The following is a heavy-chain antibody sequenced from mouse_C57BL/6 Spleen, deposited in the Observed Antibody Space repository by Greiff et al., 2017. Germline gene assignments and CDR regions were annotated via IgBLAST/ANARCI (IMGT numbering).Heavy chain of an antibody. Sequence: VQLQESGPELVKPGASVKISCKASGYAFSSSWMNWVKQRPGKGLEWIGRIYPGDGDTNYNGKFKGKATLTADKSSSTAYMQLSSLTSEDSAVYFCARSYYGYDSFDYWGQGTTLTVSS. CDR3: ARSYYGYDSFDY. J-gene: IGHJ2*01. CDR2: IYPGDGDT. D-gene: IGHD2-9*01. CDR1: GYAFSSSW. V-gene: IGHV1-82*01.